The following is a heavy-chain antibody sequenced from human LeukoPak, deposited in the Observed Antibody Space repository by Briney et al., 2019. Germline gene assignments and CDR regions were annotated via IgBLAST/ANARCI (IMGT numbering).Heavy chain of an antibody. V-gene: IGHV3-74*01. CDR1: GFTLSDYG. D-gene: IGHD2-15*01. CDR3: ARDFYGSYCTGGSCYYRNWFDP. J-gene: IGHJ5*02. Sequence: GGSLRLSCAASGFTLSDYGMHWVRQAPGKGLVWLSYIHNDGSTTTYAASVKGRFTISRDKAKNTVHLDMIGLRGEDTALYYCARDFYGSYCTGGSCYYRNWFDPWGQGTQVTVSS. CDR2: IHNDGSTT.